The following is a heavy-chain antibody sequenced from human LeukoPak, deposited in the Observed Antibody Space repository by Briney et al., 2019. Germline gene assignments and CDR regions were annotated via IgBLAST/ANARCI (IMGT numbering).Heavy chain of an antibody. Sequence: ASVKVSCKASGYTFSSYGINWVRQAPGQGLEWMRWISDYNGNTNYAQKLQGRVTMTTDTSTSTAYMELRSLRSDDTAVYYCARDDALVATGSFDYWGQGTLVTVSS. V-gene: IGHV1-18*01. CDR1: GYTFSSYG. CDR2: ISDYNGNT. CDR3: ARDDALVATGSFDY. D-gene: IGHD5-12*01. J-gene: IGHJ4*02.